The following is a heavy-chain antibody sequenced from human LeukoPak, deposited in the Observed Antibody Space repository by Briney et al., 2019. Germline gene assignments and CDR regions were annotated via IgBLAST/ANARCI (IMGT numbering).Heavy chain of an antibody. Sequence: HPGGSLRLSCTASGFTFSAFGMHWVRQAPGKGLEWVAVIWYDGSNKYYADSVKGRFTISRDNSKNTLYLQMNSLRAEDTAVYYCAREIVITFGGVHNWFDPWGQGTLVTVSS. CDR3: AREIVITFGGVHNWFDP. V-gene: IGHV3-33*01. D-gene: IGHD3-16*01. J-gene: IGHJ5*02. CDR2: IWYDGSNK. CDR1: GFTFSAFG.